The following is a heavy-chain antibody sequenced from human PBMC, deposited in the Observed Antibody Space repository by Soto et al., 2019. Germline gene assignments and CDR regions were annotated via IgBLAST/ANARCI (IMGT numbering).Heavy chain of an antibody. CDR3: ARHSNAGWFDY. Sequence: MMTSYTSCGCFFSTSWIVWVRPVPGKGLEWVGVIYPGGSAVTSSPPFQGQVSISADKSTTTAYVHCRHLRASDAAIYYCARHSNAGWFDYWGQGTPVTVSS. D-gene: IGHD4-4*01. V-gene: IGHV5-51*01. CDR2: IYPGGSAV. J-gene: IGHJ5*01. CDR1: GCFFSTSW.